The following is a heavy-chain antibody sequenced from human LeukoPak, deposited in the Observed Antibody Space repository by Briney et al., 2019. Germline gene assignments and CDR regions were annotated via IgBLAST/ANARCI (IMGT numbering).Heavy chain of an antibody. Sequence: PGGSLRLSCAASGFTFSTYWMTWVRQAPGKGLEWVANIKEDGSEKYYVDSVKGRFTISRDNAKNSLFLQMNSLRAEDTAVYYCARGGDGYNSDFDYWGQGTLVTVSS. CDR2: IKEDGSEK. CDR3: ARGGDGYNSDFDY. V-gene: IGHV3-7*01. D-gene: IGHD5-24*01. CDR1: GFTFSTYW. J-gene: IGHJ4*02.